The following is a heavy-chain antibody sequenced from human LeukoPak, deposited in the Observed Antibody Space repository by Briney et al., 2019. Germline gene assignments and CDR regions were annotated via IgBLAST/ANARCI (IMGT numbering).Heavy chain of an antibody. CDR3: ARGSGFWSGSDAFDI. Sequence: SQTLSLTCAVSGGSIRSGGYSWSWIRQPPGKGLEWLGYIYHSGSTSYNPSLKSRVTISVDRSKNQSSLKLSSVTAADTAVYYCARGSGFWSGSDAFDIWGQGTMVTVSS. V-gene: IGHV4-30-2*01. CDR2: IYHSGST. CDR1: GGSIRSGGYS. J-gene: IGHJ3*02. D-gene: IGHD3-3*01.